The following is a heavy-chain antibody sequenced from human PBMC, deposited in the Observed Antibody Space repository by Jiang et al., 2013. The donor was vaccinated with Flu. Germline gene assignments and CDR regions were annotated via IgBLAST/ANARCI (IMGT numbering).Heavy chain of an antibody. CDR1: GGSISSSSYY. CDR2: IYYSGST. Sequence: LLKPSETLSLTCTVSGGSISSSSYYWGWIRQPPGKGLEWIGSIYYSGSTYYNPSLKSRVTISVDTSKNQFSLKLSSVTAADTAVYYCASMWELLRSGFDYWGQGTLVTVSS. V-gene: IGHV4-39*01. CDR3: ASMWELLRSGFDY. J-gene: IGHJ4*02. D-gene: IGHD1-26*01.